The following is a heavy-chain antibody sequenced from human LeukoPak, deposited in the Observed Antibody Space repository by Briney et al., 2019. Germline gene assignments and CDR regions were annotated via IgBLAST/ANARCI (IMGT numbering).Heavy chain of an antibody. CDR3: AKDVFELYDIYDH. Sequence: GGSLRLSSTASGFTFSNYAMSWVRQAPGKGLEWVSAISGNGGSTFDADSVKGRFTISRDNSKNTLYLQMNSLRAEDTAIYYCAKDVFELYDIYDHWGQGTLVTVSS. CDR1: GFTFSNYA. V-gene: IGHV3-23*01. D-gene: IGHD3-9*01. J-gene: IGHJ4*02. CDR2: ISGNGGST.